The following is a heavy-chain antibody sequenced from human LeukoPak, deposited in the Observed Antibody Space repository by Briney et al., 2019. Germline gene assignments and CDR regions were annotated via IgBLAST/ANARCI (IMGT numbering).Heavy chain of an antibody. D-gene: IGHD5-18*01. Sequence: SETLSLTCTVSGGSISSSSYYWGWIRQPPGKGLEWIATIYYSGSTSYTPSLKSRVTLSVDASKNQFSLKLSSVTAADTAVYYCASPPRGGYSYGWDGYYYMDVWGKGTTVTVSS. J-gene: IGHJ6*03. V-gene: IGHV4-39*01. CDR2: IYYSGST. CDR3: ASPPRGGYSYGWDGYYYMDV. CDR1: GGSISSSSYY.